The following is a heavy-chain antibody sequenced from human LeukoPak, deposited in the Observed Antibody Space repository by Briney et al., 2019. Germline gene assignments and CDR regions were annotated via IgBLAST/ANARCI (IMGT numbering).Heavy chain of an antibody. CDR1: GFTFDDYA. V-gene: IGHV3-9*01. Sequence: PGRSLRLSCAASGFTFDDYAMHWVRQAPGKGLEWVSGISWNSGSIGYADSVKGRFTISRDNAKNSLYLRMNSLRAEDTALYYCAKDTGDIVATRNFDYWGQGTLVTVSS. D-gene: IGHD5-12*01. CDR2: ISWNSGSI. CDR3: AKDTGDIVATRNFDY. J-gene: IGHJ4*02.